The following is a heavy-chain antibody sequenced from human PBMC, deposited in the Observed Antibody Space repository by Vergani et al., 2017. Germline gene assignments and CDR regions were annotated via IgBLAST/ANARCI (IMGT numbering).Heavy chain of an antibody. CDR2: INSDGSST. J-gene: IGHJ6*02. CDR1: GFTFSSYW. Sequence: EVQLVESGGGLVQPGGSLRLSCAASGFTFSSYWMHWVRQAPGKGLVWVSRINSDGSSTSYADSVKGRFTISRDNAKNTLYLQMNSLRAEDTALYYCAKASRGAAAGHFYYYYYGMDVWGQGTTVTVSS. CDR3: AKASRGAAAGHFYYYYYGMDV. D-gene: IGHD6-13*01. V-gene: IGHV3-74*01.